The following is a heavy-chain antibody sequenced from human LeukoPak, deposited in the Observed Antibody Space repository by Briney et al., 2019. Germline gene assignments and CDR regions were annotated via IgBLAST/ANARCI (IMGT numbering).Heavy chain of an antibody. J-gene: IGHJ2*01. D-gene: IGHD6-25*01. CDR1: GGSISSGGYY. CDR3: ARGGSGSWYFDL. CDR2: IYYSGST. V-gene: IGHV4-31*03. Sequence: SETLSLTCTVSGGSISSGGYYWSWIRQHPGKGLEWIGYIYYSGSTYYNPSLKSRVTISVDTSKNQFSLKLSSVTAADTAVYYSARGGSGSWYFDLWGRGTLVTVSS.